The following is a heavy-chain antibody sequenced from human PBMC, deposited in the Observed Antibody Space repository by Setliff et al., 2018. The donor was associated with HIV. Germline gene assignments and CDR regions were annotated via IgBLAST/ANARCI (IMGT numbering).Heavy chain of an antibody. CDR2: IYYRGST. CDR1: GGSISSSSYY. V-gene: IGHV4-39*01. CDR3: AGLTRIRTAGH. Sequence: TLSLTCTVSGGSISSSSYYWGWIRQPPGKGLEWIGSIYYRGSTYYNPSLKSRVTISVNTSKNQYSLKLNSVTAADTAVYYCAGLTRIRTAGHWGQGTLVTVSS. D-gene: IGHD6-13*01. J-gene: IGHJ4*02.